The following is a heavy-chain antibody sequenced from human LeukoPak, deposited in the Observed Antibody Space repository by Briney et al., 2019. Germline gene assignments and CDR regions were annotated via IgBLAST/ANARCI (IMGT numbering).Heavy chain of an antibody. CDR2: IHHSGTT. D-gene: IGHD2-15*01. CDR1: GGSISSYY. CDR3: ARAFLVGYSPEEYFFDY. J-gene: IGHJ4*02. Sequence: SETLSLTCTVSGGSISSYYWSWIRQPPGKGLECIGEIHHSGTTNYNPSLKSRVTISIDKSKNQFSLKLNSVTAADTAVYYCARAFLVGYSPEEYFFDYWGQGNLVTVSS. V-gene: IGHV4-59*12.